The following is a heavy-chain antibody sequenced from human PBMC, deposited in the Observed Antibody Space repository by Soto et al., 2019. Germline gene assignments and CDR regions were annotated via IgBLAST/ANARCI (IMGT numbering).Heavy chain of an antibody. Sequence: SLTCAVYGGSFSGYYWSWIRQPPGKGLEWIGEINHSGSTNYNPSLKSRVTISVDTSKNQFSLKLSSVTAADTAVYYCAREGGVYDFWSGSPLAAFDIWGQGTMVTVSS. CDR2: INHSGST. J-gene: IGHJ3*02. D-gene: IGHD3-3*01. V-gene: IGHV4-34*01. CDR3: AREGGVYDFWSGSPLAAFDI. CDR1: GGSFSGYY.